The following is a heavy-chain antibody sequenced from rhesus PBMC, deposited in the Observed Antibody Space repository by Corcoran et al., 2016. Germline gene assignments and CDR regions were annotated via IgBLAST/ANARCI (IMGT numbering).Heavy chain of an antibody. J-gene: IGHJ3*01. CDR3: ARVIGEEDYGYYWPADAFDF. D-gene: IGHD3-9*01. CDR2: IGGSSGSN. Sequence: QVQLQESGPGLVKPSATLSLTCAVSGYSISSGYCWSWFRQPPGKGLEWIGYIGGSSGSNKYNHSLKSRVTISKDTSKNQFSLKLSSVTAADTAVYYCARVIGEEDYGYYWPADAFDFWGQGLRVTVSS. V-gene: IGHV4-127*01. CDR1: GYSISSGYC.